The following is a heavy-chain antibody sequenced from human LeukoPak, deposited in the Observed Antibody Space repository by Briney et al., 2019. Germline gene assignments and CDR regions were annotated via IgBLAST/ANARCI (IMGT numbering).Heavy chain of an antibody. Sequence: SETLSLTCTVSGGSISSGTYYRSWIRQPAGKGLEWIGRIYSSGSTNYNPSLQSRVTISIDTSKNQFSLNLNSVTAADTAVYYCARGIYGPYYFDYWGQGTLVTVSS. V-gene: IGHV4-61*02. D-gene: IGHD3-16*01. CDR1: GGSISSGTYY. CDR2: IYSSGST. J-gene: IGHJ4*02. CDR3: ARGIYGPYYFDY.